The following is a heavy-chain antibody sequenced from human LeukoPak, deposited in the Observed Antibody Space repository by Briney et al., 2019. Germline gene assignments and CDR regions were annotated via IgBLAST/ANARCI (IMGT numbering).Heavy chain of an antibody. CDR3: ARVSYSSSWYERYPFDY. CDR1: GYSFTSYG. J-gene: IGHJ4*02. Sequence: GASVKVSCKSSGYSFTSYGISWVRQAPGQGLEWMGWISAYNGNTNYAQKLQGRATMTTDTSTSTAYMELRSLRSDDTAVYYCARVSYSSSWYERYPFDYWGQGTLVTVSS. CDR2: ISAYNGNT. D-gene: IGHD6-13*01. V-gene: IGHV1-18*01.